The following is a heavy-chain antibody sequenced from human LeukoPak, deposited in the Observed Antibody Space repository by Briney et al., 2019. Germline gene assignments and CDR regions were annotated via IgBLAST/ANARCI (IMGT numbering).Heavy chain of an antibody. J-gene: IGHJ4*02. D-gene: IGHD3-22*01. CDR1: GFTFSSYA. V-gene: IGHV3-23*01. CDR2: ISGSGGST. CDR3: AKVARSYYDSSGCYDY. Sequence: PGGSLRLSCAASGFTFSSYAMSWVRQAPGKGLEWVSAISGSGGSTYYADSVKGRFTISRDNSKNTLYLQMNSLRAEDTAVYYCAKVARSYYDSSGCYDYWGQGTLVTVSS.